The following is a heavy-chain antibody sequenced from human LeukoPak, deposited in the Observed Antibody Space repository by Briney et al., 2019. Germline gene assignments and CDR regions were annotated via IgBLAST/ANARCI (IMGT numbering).Heavy chain of an antibody. CDR1: GFTFSLYW. D-gene: IGHD1-7*01. Sequence: GGSLRLSCATSGFTFSLYWMNWVRQAPGKGLEWVANIKEDGSKKYYVESVKGRFTISRDNAKNSVFLQMNTLRADDTAVYYCARVGDWNYLESDYWGQGTLVTVSS. CDR2: IKEDGSKK. CDR3: ARVGDWNYLESDY. V-gene: IGHV3-7*01. J-gene: IGHJ4*02.